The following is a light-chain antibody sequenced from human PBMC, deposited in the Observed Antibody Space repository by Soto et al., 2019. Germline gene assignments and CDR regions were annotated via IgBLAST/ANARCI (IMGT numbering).Light chain of an antibody. CDR3: QQYGSSFT. J-gene: IGKJ3*01. CDR1: QSVSSSY. CDR2: GAS. V-gene: IGKV3-20*01. Sequence: EIVLTQSPGTLSLSPGERATLSCRASQSVSSSYLAWYQQKPGQAPRLLIYGASSRATGIPDRFSGSGSGTDFTLTISRLEPEDFAAYYCQQYGSSFTFGHATNVDI.